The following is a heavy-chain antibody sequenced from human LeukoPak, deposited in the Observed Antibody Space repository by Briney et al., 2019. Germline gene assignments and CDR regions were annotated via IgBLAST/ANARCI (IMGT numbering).Heavy chain of an antibody. CDR2: MNPNSGNT. CDR3: ARIAAAGNRRLKY. CDR1: GYTFTSYD. J-gene: IGHJ4*02. Sequence: GASVKVSCKASGYTFTSYDINWVRQATGQGLEWMGWMNPNSGNTGYAQKFQGRITMTRNTSISTAYMELSSLTSEDTAAYYCARIAAAGNRRLKYGGQGTVVTVSS. V-gene: IGHV1-8*01. D-gene: IGHD6-13*01.